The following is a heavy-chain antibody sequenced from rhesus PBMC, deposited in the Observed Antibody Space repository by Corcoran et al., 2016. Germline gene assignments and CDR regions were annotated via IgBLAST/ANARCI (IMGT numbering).Heavy chain of an antibody. CDR2: INSDGGST. CDR3: RGGNWEVDY. J-gene: IGHJ4*01. D-gene: IGHD6-25*01. CDR1: GFTFRSYG. V-gene: IGHV3S5*01. Sequence: EVQLVETGGGLVQPGGSLKLSCVASGFTFRSYGMSWSRQAPGKGLEWVSGINSDGGSTYYADSLKGRFTISRDKSKNTLSLQMNSLRPEDTAVYYCRGGNWEVDYWGQGVLVTVSS.